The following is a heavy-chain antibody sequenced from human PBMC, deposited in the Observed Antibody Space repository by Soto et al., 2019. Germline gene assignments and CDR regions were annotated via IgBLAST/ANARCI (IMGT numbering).Heavy chain of an antibody. Sequence: QVQLQQWGEGRLKPSETLTLPCAVYGGSYSGYYWNWIRQPPGKRLEWIGELNHSGSTNYNPSLKSRGTISVDSSKNQCSLKLSSVNAADTAVYYCARRIRDFWSGYYDGAHYRSAMAVGGQGTTVNVSS. J-gene: IGHJ6*02. CDR2: LNHSGST. CDR3: ARRIRDFWSGYYDGAHYRSAMAV. CDR1: GGSYSGYY. D-gene: IGHD3-3*01. V-gene: IGHV4-34*01.